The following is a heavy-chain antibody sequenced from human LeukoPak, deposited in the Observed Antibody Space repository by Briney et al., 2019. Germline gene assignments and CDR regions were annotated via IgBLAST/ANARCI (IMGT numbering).Heavy chain of an antibody. J-gene: IGHJ4*02. CDR3: APGGGEFDY. Sequence: GGSLRLSCAASGFTFSTYAMTWVRQAPGKGLEWVSLISGTGGSTYYADSVKGRFTISRDNAKNSLYLQMNSLRAEDTAVYYWAPGGGEFDYWGQGTLVTVSS. D-gene: IGHD3-16*01. CDR1: GFTFSTYA. CDR2: ISGTGGST. V-gene: IGHV3-23*01.